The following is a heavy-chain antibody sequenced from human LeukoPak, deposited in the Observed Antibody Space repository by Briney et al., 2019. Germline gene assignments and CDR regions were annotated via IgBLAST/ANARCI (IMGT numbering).Heavy chain of an antibody. D-gene: IGHD1-26*01. J-gene: IGHJ4*02. Sequence: ASVKVSCKASGYTFTGHYFNWLRQAPGQGLGWMGRINPNSGDNKYAEKFQGRVIMTRDTSTSTAYMEMNGLTSDDTASYYCARDMWELPSDYYYDYWGQGSLVTVSS. CDR2: INPNSGDN. CDR3: ARDMWELPSDYYYDY. CDR1: GYTFTGHY. V-gene: IGHV1-2*06.